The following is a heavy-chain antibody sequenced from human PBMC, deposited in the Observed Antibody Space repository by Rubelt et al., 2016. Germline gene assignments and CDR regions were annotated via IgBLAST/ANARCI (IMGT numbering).Heavy chain of an antibody. D-gene: IGHD3-3*01. CDR3: ARQGFLEWLSFDY. J-gene: IGHJ4*02. CDR2: ISGSGGST. CDR1: GFTFSSYA. V-gene: IGHV3-23*01. Sequence: SGFTFSSYAMSWVRQAPGKGLEWVSAISGSGGSTYYGDSVKGRFTISRDNAKNTLYLQMNSLRAEDTAVYYCARQGFLEWLSFDYWGQGTLVTVSS.